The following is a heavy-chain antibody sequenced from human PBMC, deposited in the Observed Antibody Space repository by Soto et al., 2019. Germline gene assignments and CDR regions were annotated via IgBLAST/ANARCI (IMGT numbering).Heavy chain of an antibody. Sequence: SETLSLTCSVSGADINTYSWTWIRQPAGKGLEWIGRIYTSASINYNPSLKGRVTLSVDTSTNQVSLRLASVTAADTAIYYCARDREAGYNCYYGMDVWGQGTTVTVSS. D-gene: IGHD6-19*01. CDR3: ARDREAGYNCYYGMDV. J-gene: IGHJ6*02. CDR2: IYTSASI. CDR1: GADINTYS. V-gene: IGHV4-4*07.